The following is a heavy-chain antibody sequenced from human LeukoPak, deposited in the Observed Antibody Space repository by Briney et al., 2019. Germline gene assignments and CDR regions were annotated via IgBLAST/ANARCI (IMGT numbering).Heavy chain of an antibody. D-gene: IGHD6-19*01. CDR1: GYTFTNYA. V-gene: IGHV1-3*01. CDR3: VRGGPNRSGWTLDY. Sequence: ASVEVSCKASGYTFTNYAIHWVRQAPGQRLEWMGWFNSDTGDTAYSQNFQGRVIITRDTSASTAYMELSSLRPEDTAVFFCVRGGPNRSGWTLDYWGQGTLVTVSS. J-gene: IGHJ4*02. CDR2: FNSDTGDT.